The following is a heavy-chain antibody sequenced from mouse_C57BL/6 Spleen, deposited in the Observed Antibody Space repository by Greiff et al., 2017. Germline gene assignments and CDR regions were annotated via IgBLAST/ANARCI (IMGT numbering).Heavy chain of an antibody. D-gene: IGHD1-3*01. V-gene: IGHV5-6*02. CDR3: ASPLNVESGYIDV. CDR1: GFTFSSYG. CDR2: ISSGGSYT. J-gene: IGHJ1*03. Sequence: DVMLVESGGDLVKPGGSLKLSCAASGFTFSSYGMSWVRQTPDKRLEWVATISSGGSYTYYPDSVKGRFTISRDNAKNTLYLQMSSLKSEDTAMXYCASPLNVESGYIDVWGTGTTVTVSS.